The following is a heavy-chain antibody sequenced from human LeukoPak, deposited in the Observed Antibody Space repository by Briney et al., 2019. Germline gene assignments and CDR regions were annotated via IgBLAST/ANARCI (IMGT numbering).Heavy chain of an antibody. CDR3: ARHLSSGLLDY. CDR2: IDPSDSYT. D-gene: IGHD6-19*01. CDR1: GYSFTSYW. V-gene: IGHV5-10-1*01. J-gene: IGHJ4*02. Sequence: GESLRISCKGSGYSFTSYWISWVRQVPGEGLEWMGSIDPSDSYTNFSPSFQGHVTISADKSISTAFLQWSSLKASDTAMYYCARHLSSGLLDYWGQGTLVTVSS.